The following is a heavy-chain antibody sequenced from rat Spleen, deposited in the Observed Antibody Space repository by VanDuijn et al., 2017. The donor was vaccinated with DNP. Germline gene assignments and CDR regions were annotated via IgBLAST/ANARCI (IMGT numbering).Heavy chain of an antibody. Sequence: EVQLVESGGGLVQPGRSLKLSCAASGFTFSNYGMAWVRQAPTKGLEWVASITNSGGSTYYRDSVKGRFTISRDNAKSTLYLQMDSLRSEDTATYYCTTGGEGWGQGVMVTVSS. D-gene: IGHD1-1*01. CDR2: ITNSGGST. CDR1: GFTFSNYG. CDR3: TTGGEG. J-gene: IGHJ2*01. V-gene: IGHV5-27*01.